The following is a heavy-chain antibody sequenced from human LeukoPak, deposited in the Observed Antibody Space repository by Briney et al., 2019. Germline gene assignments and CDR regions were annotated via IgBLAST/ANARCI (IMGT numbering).Heavy chain of an antibody. CDR3: AGIVVVTAIPSWFDP. D-gene: IGHD2-21*02. CDR2: IIPILGIA. J-gene: IGHJ5*02. V-gene: IGHV1-69*04. CDR1: GGTFSSYA. Sequence: ASVKVSCKASGGTFSSYAISWVRQAPGQGLEWMGRIIPILGIANYAQKLQGRVTITADKSTSTAYMELRSLRSEDTAVYYCAGIVVVTAIPSWFDPWGQGTLVTVSS.